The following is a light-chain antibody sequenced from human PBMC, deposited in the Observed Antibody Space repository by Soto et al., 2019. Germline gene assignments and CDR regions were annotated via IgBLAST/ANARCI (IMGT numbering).Light chain of an antibody. CDR3: AAWDDTVRSYV. CDR1: ISNIGNNY. Sequence: QSVLTQPSSVSGTPGQGVTISCSGSISNIGNNYVYWFQQLPGTAPKVLTNRNDQRPSGVPDRFSGSKSGTSASLAISGRRSEDEAEYYCAAWDDTVRSYVFGTGTKLTVL. J-gene: IGLJ1*01. CDR2: RND. V-gene: IGLV1-47*01.